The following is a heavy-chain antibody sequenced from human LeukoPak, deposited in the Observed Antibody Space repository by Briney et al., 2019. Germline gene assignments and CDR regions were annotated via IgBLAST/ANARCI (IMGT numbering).Heavy chain of an antibody. Sequence: GGSLRLSCAASGFTFSSYEMNWDRQAPGKGLEWVSWIGSGGSTIYYADSVKGRFTISRDNAKNSLSLQLNSLRAEDTAVYYCASGDPTGIAYWGQGTLVTVSS. D-gene: IGHD4-17*01. J-gene: IGHJ4*02. CDR2: IGSGGSTI. V-gene: IGHV3-48*03. CDR3: ASGDPTGIAY. CDR1: GFTFSSYE.